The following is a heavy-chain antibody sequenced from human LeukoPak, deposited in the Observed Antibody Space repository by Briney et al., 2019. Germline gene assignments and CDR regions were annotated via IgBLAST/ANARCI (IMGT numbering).Heavy chain of an antibody. CDR1: GYTFTIYD. CDR2: MNPNSGNT. CDR3: ARGTYYYDSSGYYRYRIFDY. Sequence: ASVKVSCKASGYTFTIYDINWVRQATGQGLEWMGWMNPNSGNTGYAQKFQGRVTITRNTSISTAYMELSSLRSEATAVYYCARGTYYYDSSGYYRYRIFDYWGQGTLVTVSS. V-gene: IGHV1-8*03. D-gene: IGHD3-22*01. J-gene: IGHJ4*02.